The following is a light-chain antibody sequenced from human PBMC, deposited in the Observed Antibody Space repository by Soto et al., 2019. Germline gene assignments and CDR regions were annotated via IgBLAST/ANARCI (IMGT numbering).Light chain of an antibody. Sequence: DIQMTQSPSTLSASVGDRVTITFRASQRLSGWLAWYQQKPGKAPKLLIYKASNLESGVPSRFSGSESGTEFTLTISSLQPDDFATYYCQQYKSYSRITFGQGTRLEIK. CDR1: QRLSGW. CDR2: KAS. J-gene: IGKJ5*01. V-gene: IGKV1-5*03. CDR3: QQYKSYSRIT.